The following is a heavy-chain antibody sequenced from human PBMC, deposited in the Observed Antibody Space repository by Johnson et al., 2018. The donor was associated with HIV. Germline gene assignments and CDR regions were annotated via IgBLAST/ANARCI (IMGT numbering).Heavy chain of an antibody. CDR1: GFTFSSYA. J-gene: IGHJ3*02. CDR3: ARELVLYSSGWYAPDAFDI. CDR2: ISYDGSNK. Sequence: VQLVESGGGVVQPGRSLRLSCAASGFTFSSYAMHWVRQAPGKGLEWVAVISYDGSNKYYADSVKGRFTISRDNSKNTLYLQMNSLRAEDTAVYYCARELVLYSSGWYAPDAFDIWGQGTMVTVSS. D-gene: IGHD6-19*01. V-gene: IGHV3-30-3*01.